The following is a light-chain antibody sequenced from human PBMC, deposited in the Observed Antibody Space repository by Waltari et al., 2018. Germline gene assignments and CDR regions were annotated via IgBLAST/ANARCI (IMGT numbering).Light chain of an antibody. Sequence: VFTQSPGTLSFSPGARATLFCSASQSISRYLVWYQQRTGQAPRLLIYGASIRAAGIPDRFSGSGSGTDFTLSISRLEPEDFAVYYCQNHERLPATFGQGTRVEIK. CDR2: GAS. J-gene: IGKJ1*01. V-gene: IGKV3-20*01. CDR3: QNHERLPAT. CDR1: QSISRY.